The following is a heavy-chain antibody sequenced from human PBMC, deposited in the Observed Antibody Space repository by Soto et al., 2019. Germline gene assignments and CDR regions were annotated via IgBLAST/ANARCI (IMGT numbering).Heavy chain of an antibody. Sequence: EVQLVESGGGLVQPGGSLRLSCAASGFTFGKYWMQWVRQAPGKGLVWVSRINDYMTTINYADSVRGRFTISRDNTRNTLFLQMNSLTVEDTAVYYCTRGGLEPFDFWGQGVLVTVSS. CDR3: TRGGLEPFDF. CDR2: INDYMTTI. V-gene: IGHV3-74*01. CDR1: GFTFGKYW. J-gene: IGHJ4*02. D-gene: IGHD1-1*01.